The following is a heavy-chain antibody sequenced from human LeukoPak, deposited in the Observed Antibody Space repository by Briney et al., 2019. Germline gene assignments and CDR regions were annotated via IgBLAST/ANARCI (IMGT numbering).Heavy chain of an antibody. D-gene: IGHD6-19*01. CDR2: IHYSGST. Sequence: PSETLPLTCTVSGGSISSYNWSWIRQPPPKRLEWIGYIHYSGSTNYNPSLKSRVTISVDTSKNQFSLKVSSVTAAATAVYYCARRGYSSGFYYFEYWGQGTLVTVSS. V-gene: IGHV4-59*08. CDR3: ARRGYSSGFYYFEY. J-gene: IGHJ4*02. CDR1: GGSISSYN.